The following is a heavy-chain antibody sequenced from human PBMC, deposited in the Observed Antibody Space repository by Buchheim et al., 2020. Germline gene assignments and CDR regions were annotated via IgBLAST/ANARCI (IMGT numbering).Heavy chain of an antibody. Sequence: EVQLVESGGGLVQPGGSLRLSCAASGFTFSSYSMNWVRQAPGKGLEWVSYISSSSSTIYYTDSVKGRFTISRDNAKNSLYLQMNSLRAEDTAVYYCARAIRRDAYSYYYWGQGTL. J-gene: IGHJ4*02. V-gene: IGHV3-48*04. CDR2: ISSSSSTI. CDR1: GFTFSSYS. CDR3: ARAIRRDAYSYYY. D-gene: IGHD5-24*01.